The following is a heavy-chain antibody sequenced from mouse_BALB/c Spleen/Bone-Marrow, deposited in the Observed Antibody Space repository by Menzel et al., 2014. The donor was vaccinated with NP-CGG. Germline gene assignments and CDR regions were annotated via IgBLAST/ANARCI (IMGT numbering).Heavy chain of an antibody. V-gene: IGHV5-6*01. D-gene: IGHD1-3*01. CDR3: ARLTPDYAMDY. Sequence: EVQGVESGGDLVKPGGSLKLSCAASGFTFSNYGMSWVRQTPDKRLEWVATISSGGSYTYFPDSVKGRFTISRDNAKNTLYLQMNSLKSEDAAMYYCARLTPDYAMDYWGQGTSVTVSS. J-gene: IGHJ4*01. CDR2: ISSGGSYT. CDR1: GFTFSNYG.